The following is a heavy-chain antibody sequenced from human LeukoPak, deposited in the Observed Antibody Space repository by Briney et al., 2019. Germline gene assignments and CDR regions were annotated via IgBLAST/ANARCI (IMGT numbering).Heavy chain of an antibody. CDR2: ISSSSTYM. D-gene: IGHD1-26*01. CDR1: GFTFDDYG. CDR3: ARDRSGSYPETYGMDV. V-gene: IGHV3-21*01. Sequence: GGSLRLSCAASGFTFDDYGMNWVRQAPGKGLEWVSSISSSSTYMFYGDSMKGRFTISRDNAKSSLYLQMNSLRAEDTAVYYCARDRSGSYPETYGMDVWGQGTTVTVSS. J-gene: IGHJ6*02.